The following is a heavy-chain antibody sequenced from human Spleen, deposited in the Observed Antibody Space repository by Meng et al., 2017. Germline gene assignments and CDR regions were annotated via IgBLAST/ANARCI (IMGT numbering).Heavy chain of an antibody. CDR2: ISAYNGNT. CDR3: ARSRYRVGATTQGRFDY. D-gene: IGHD1-26*01. CDR1: GYTFTSYG. J-gene: IGHJ4*02. V-gene: IGHV1-18*01. Sequence: ASAKVSCKASGYTFTSYGISWVRQAPGQGLEWMGWISAYNGNTNYAQKFQGRVTMTTDTSTSTAYMELRSLRSDDTAVYYCARSRYRVGATTQGRFDYWGQGTLVTVSS.